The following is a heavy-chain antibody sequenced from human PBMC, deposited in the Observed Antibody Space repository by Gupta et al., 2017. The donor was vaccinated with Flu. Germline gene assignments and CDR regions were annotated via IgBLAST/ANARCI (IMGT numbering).Heavy chain of an antibody. V-gene: IGHV3-30*18. J-gene: IGHJ6*03. CDR1: GFTFSTYG. CDR3: AKQDQPPLMYYYYYMDV. CDR2: ISYDGGSK. Sequence: QVKMVESGGGVVQSGRSLRLSCAASGFTFSTYGMHLVRQAPGKGLEWVAFISYDGGSKYYADSVKGRFTISRDNSKNTLYLQVNSLRAEDTAVYYCAKQDQPPLMYYYYYMDVWGKGTTVIVSS. D-gene: IGHD2-2*01.